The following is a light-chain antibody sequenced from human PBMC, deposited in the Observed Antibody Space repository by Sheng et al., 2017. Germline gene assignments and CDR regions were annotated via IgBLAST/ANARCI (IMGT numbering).Light chain of an antibody. CDR1: NIGSKS. V-gene: IGLV3-21*03. CDR2: DDD. CDR3: QVWDMSSDHYV. Sequence: SYVLTQPPSVSVAPGKTARITCGGNNIGSKSVHWYQQKPGQAPVLVVYDDDDRPSGIPERFSGFNSGNTATLTISRVEAGDEADYYCQVWDMSSDHYVFGSGTKVTVL. J-gene: IGLJ1*01.